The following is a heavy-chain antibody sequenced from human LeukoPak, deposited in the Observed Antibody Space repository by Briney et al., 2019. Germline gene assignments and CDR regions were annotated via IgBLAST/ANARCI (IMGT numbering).Heavy chain of an antibody. CDR2: ISGSGGST. D-gene: IGHD2-2*01. Sequence: PSETLSLTCSVSGGSVSSYYWSWVRQAPGKGLEWVSAISGSGGSTYYADSVKGRFTISRDNSKNTLYLQMNSLRAEDTAVYYCACRFTNIVVVPAALDYWGQGTLVTVSS. J-gene: IGHJ4*02. V-gene: IGHV3-23*01. CDR1: GGSVSSYY. CDR3: ACRFTNIVVVPAALDY.